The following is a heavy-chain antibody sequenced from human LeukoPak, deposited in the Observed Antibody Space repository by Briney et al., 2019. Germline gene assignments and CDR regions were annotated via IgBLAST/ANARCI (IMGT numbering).Heavy chain of an antibody. Sequence: AGGSLRLSCTGSGFNFSAHLMTWVRQVPGKGLEWISSVSGGGTDTYYADSVKGRFIVSRDDSKSTISLVMKGLTVEDTATYFCARDQWFDGFDLWGQGTLATVSS. D-gene: IGHD3-22*01. J-gene: IGHJ4*02. CDR3: ARDQWFDGFDL. CDR1: GFNFSAHL. V-gene: IGHV3-23*01. CDR2: VSGGGTDT.